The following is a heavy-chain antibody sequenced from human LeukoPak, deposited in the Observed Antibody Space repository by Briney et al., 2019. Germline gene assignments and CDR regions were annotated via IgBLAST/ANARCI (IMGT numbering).Heavy chain of an antibody. D-gene: IGHD4-17*01. Sequence: SLKISCAASGFTFHDYAMHWVRQAPGKGLEWVSGISWNSGNIVYADSVKGRFTISRDNAKNSLYLQMDSLRAEDMALYYCAKGQTIITMTTFDYWGQGTLVTVSS. V-gene: IGHV3-9*03. CDR3: AKGQTIITMTTFDY. CDR1: GFTFHDYA. CDR2: ISWNSGNI. J-gene: IGHJ4*02.